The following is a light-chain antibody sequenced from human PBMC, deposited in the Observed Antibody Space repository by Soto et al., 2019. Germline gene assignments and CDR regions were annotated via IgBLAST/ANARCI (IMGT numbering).Light chain of an antibody. Sequence: QSALTQPRSVSGSPGQSVTISCAGTSSDVADYNYVSWYQQHPGKAPKLIIHDVSKRPAGVPDRFSGSKSGNTASLTISGLQAEDEADYYCCSYAGTYTVILGGGTKLTVL. J-gene: IGLJ2*01. CDR1: SSDVADYNY. CDR3: CSYAGTYTVI. CDR2: DVS. V-gene: IGLV2-11*01.